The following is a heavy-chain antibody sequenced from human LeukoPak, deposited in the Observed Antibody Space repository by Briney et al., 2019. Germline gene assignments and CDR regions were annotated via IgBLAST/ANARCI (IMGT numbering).Heavy chain of an antibody. CDR3: ARNIAETVSDYWFDP. CDR1: GGTFSSYA. J-gene: IGHJ5*02. V-gene: IGHV1-69*05. Sequence: SVKVSFKASGGTFSSYAISWVRQAPGQGLEWMGGIIPIFGTANYAQKFQGRVTITTDESTSTAYMELSSLRSEDTAVYYCARNIAETVSDYWFDPWGQGTLDTVSS. D-gene: IGHD2/OR15-2a*01. CDR2: IIPIFGTA.